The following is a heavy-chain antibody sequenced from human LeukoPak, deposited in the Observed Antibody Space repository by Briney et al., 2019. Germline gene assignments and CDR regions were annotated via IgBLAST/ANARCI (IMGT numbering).Heavy chain of an antibody. CDR3: ARDYYDSSGPNDAFDI. V-gene: IGHV4-34*01. D-gene: IGHD3-22*01. Sequence: PSETLSLTCAVHGGSFSGYYWSWIRQPPGKGLEWIGEVNHSGSTNYNPSLKSRVTISVDTSKNQFSLKLSSVTAADTAVYYCARDYYDSSGPNDAFDIWGQGTMVTVSS. J-gene: IGHJ3*02. CDR1: GGSFSGYY. CDR2: VNHSGST.